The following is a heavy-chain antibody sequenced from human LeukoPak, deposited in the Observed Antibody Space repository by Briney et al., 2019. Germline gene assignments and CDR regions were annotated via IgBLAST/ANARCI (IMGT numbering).Heavy chain of an antibody. V-gene: IGHV4-39*07. CDR2: IYYSGST. CDR1: GGSISSSSYY. CDR3: ARDPTVVTPEAVDI. D-gene: IGHD4-23*01. Sequence: SETLSLTCTVSGGSISSSSYYWGWIRQPPGKGLEWIGSIYYSGSTYYNPSLKSRVTISVDTSKSQFSLKLRSVTAADTAVYYCARDPTVVTPEAVDIWGQGTKVTVSS. J-gene: IGHJ3*02.